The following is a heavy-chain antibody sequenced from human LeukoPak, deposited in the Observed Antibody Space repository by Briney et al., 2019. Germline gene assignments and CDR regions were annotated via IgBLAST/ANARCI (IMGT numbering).Heavy chain of an antibody. J-gene: IGHJ6*03. CDR2: IYYSGST. Sequence: PSETLSLTCTVSGGSISSYYWSWIRQPPGKGLEWIGYIYYSGSTNYNPSLKSRVTISVDTSMNQFSLKLSSVTAADTAVYYCARGTGTSYYYYSMDVWGKGTTVTISS. CDR1: GGSISSYY. CDR3: ARGTGTSYYYYSMDV. D-gene: IGHD1-1*01. V-gene: IGHV4-59*01.